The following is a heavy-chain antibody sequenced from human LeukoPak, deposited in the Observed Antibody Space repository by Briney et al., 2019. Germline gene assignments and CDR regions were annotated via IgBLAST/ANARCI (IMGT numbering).Heavy chain of an antibody. CDR3: AKDGINWNYDYYYYMDV. J-gene: IGHJ6*03. Sequence: GGSLRLSCAASGFSFSTYWMHWVRQVPGKGLEWVSRIKGDEMTTNYADSVEGRFTISRDNAKNTVYLQMNSLRAEDTAVYYCAKDGINWNYDYYYYMDVWGKGTTVTVSS. V-gene: IGHV3-74*01. CDR1: GFSFSTYW. CDR2: IKGDEMTT. D-gene: IGHD1-20*01.